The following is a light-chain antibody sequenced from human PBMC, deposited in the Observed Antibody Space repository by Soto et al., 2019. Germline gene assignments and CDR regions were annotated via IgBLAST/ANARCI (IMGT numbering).Light chain of an antibody. J-gene: IGKJ4*01. V-gene: IGKV3-20*01. Sequence: EIVLTQSPGTLSLSPGERATLSCRASQSVSSSYLAWYQQKPGQAPRLLIYGASSRATGIPDRFSGSGSGTHFHLTITRLEPEDFSVYYFQQYGSSPLLTFGGGTKVEIK. CDR2: GAS. CDR3: QQYGSSPLLT. CDR1: QSVSSSY.